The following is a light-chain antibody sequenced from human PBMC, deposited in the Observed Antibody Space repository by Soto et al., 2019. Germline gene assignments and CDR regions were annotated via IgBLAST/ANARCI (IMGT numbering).Light chain of an antibody. CDR1: NSNIGGNY. CDR3: AAWDDSLSGRVV. V-gene: IGLV1-47*01. J-gene: IGLJ2*01. Sequence: QSVLTQPPSASGTPGQRVTISCSGSNSNIGGNYVYWYQQLPGTAPKLLIYRNNQRPSGVPDRISGSKSGTSASLAISGLRSEDEADYYCAAWDDSLSGRVVFGGGTQLTVL. CDR2: RNN.